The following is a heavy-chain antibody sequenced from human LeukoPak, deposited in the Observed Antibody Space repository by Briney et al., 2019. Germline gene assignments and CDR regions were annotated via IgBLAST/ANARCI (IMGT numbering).Heavy chain of an antibody. CDR3: ARGPGYYYYYYMDV. V-gene: IGHV3-74*01. Sequence: PGGSLRLSCAASGFTFINYWMHWVRQAPGKGPVWVSRINSDETSTSYADSVKGRFTISRDNAKNTLYLQMNSLRADDTAVYYCARGPGYYYYYYMDVWGKGTTVTVSS. CDR1: GFTFINYW. J-gene: IGHJ6*03. CDR2: INSDETST.